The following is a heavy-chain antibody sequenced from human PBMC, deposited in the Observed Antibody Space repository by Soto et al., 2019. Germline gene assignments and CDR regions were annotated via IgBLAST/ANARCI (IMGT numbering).Heavy chain of an antibody. Sequence: PSESLSLTCTVSGGSISSGGYYWSFILQHPGKGLEWIGYIYYSGSTYYNPSLKSRVTISVDTSKNQFSLKLSSVTAADTAVYYCARARNSNYYYYGMDVWGQGTTVTSP. CDR1: GGSISSGGYY. J-gene: IGHJ6*02. V-gene: IGHV4-31*03. D-gene: IGHD3-10*01. CDR2: IYYSGST. CDR3: ARARNSNYYYYGMDV.